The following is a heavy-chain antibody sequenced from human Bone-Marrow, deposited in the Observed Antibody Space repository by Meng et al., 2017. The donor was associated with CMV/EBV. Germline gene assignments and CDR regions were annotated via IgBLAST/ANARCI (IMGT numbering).Heavy chain of an antibody. J-gene: IGHJ6*02. V-gene: IGHV4-4*02. D-gene: IGHD3-10*01. CDR3: ARIPLAHILWFGELDYYYYGMDV. CDR1: GGSISSSNW. CDR2: IYHSGST. Sequence: SETLSLTCAVSGGSISSSNWWSWVRQPPGKGLEWIGEIYHSGSTNYNPSLKSRVTISVDKSKNQFSLKLSSVTAADTAVYYCARIPLAHILWFGELDYYYYGMDVWGQGTTVTVSS.